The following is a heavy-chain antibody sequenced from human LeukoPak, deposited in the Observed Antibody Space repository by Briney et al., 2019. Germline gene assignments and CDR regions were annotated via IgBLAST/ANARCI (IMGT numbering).Heavy chain of an antibody. V-gene: IGHV3-7*03. J-gene: IGHJ4*02. D-gene: IGHD2/OR15-2a*01. CDR1: GFTFTSYS. CDR2: IKQDGSEQ. Sequence: PGGSLRLSCAASGFTFTSYSMNWVRQAPGKGPEWVANIKQDGSEQYYVDSVKDRFTISRDNAKNSLYLQMYSLRAEDTAIYYCARDKIEGPSNFDNWGQGTLVIVSS. CDR3: ARDKIEGPSNFDN.